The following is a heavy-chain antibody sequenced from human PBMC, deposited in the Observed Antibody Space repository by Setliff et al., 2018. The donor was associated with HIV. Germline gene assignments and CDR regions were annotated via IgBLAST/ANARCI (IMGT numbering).Heavy chain of an antibody. D-gene: IGHD5-18*01. CDR2: ISYDGSNK. CDR1: GGSISSSS. Sequence: LSLTCTVSGGSISSSSYYWGWIRQPPGKGLVWVAVISYDGSNKYYADSVKGRFTISRDNSRNTLYLQMNSLRPEDSAVYYCATEVEKYSYGSSGMDVWGQGTTVTVSS. J-gene: IGHJ6*02. CDR3: ATEVEKYSYGSSGMDV. V-gene: IGHV3-30*03.